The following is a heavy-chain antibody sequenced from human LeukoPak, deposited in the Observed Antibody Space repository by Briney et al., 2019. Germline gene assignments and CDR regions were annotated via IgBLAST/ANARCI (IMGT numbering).Heavy chain of an antibody. CDR2: MNSNSGDT. J-gene: IGHJ4*02. CDR3: ARSPHILTGENFDY. D-gene: IGHD3-9*01. V-gene: IGHV1-2*02. CDR1: GYTFNDYY. Sequence: ASVKVSCKASGYTFNDYYIHWVRQAPGQGLEWMGWMNSNSGDTNYAQKFQDRVTMTRDTSITTAYMELSRLRFDDTALYYCARSPHILTGENFDYWGQGTLVTVSS.